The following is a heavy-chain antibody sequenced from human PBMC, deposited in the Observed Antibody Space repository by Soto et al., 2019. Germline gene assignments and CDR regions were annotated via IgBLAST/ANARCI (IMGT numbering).Heavy chain of an antibody. D-gene: IGHD3-3*01. Sequence: GGSLRLSCAASGFTFSSYSMNWVRQAPGKGLEWVSYISSSSSTIYYADSVKGRFTISRDNAKNTLYLQMNSLRAEDTAVYYCARCPYYDFWSGYYSDYWGQGTLVTVSS. J-gene: IGHJ4*02. V-gene: IGHV3-48*01. CDR3: ARCPYYDFWSGYYSDY. CDR1: GFTFSSYS. CDR2: ISSSSSTI.